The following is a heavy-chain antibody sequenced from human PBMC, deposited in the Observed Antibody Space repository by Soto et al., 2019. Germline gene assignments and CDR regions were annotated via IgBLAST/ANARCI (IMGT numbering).Heavy chain of an antibody. CDR3: ATQVVAVVPQDTYYYYGMDV. V-gene: IGHV5-51*01. D-gene: IGHD2-2*01. CDR1: GYSFTSYW. CDR2: IYPGDSDT. J-gene: IGHJ6*02. Sequence: GESLKISCKGSGYSFTSYWIGWVRQMPGKGLEWMGIIYPGDSDTRYSPSFQGQVTISADKSISTAYLQWSSLKASDTAMYYCATQVVAVVPQDTYYYYGMDVWGQGTTVTVSS.